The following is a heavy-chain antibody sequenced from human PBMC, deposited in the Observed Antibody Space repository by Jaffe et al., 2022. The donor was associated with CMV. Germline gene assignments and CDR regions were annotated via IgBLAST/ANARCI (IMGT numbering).Heavy chain of an antibody. CDR3: TTFRQGIVVVPAAIRYYMDV. CDR2: IKSKTDGGTT. D-gene: IGHD2-2*01. CDR1: GFTFSNAW. J-gene: IGHJ6*03. Sequence: EVQLVESGGGLVKPGGSLRLSCAASGFTFSNAWMSWVRQAPGKGLEWVGRIKSKTDGGTTDYAAPVKGRFTISRDDSKNTLYLQMNSLKTEDTAVYYCTTFRQGIVVVPAAIRYYMDVWGKGTTVTVSS. V-gene: IGHV3-15*01.